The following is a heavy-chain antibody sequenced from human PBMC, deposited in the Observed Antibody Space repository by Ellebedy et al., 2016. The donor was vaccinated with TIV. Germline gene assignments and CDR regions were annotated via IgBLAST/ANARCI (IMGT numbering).Heavy chain of an antibody. CDR2: INAGNGNT. Sequence: AASVKVSCKASGYTFTSYAMHWVRQAPGQRLEWMGWINAGNGNTKYSQKFQGRVTITRDTSASTAYMELSSLRSEDTAVYYCARARDSSFWFQEAYYFDFWGQGTLVTVSS. CDR3: ARARDSSFWFQEAYYFDF. CDR1: GYTFTSYA. D-gene: IGHD6-13*01. V-gene: IGHV1-3*01. J-gene: IGHJ4*02.